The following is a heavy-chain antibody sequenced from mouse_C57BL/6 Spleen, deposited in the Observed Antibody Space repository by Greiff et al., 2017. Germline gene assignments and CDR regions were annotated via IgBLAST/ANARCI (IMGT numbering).Heavy chain of an antibody. J-gene: IGHJ2*01. CDR2: IYPSDSET. D-gene: IGHD1-1*01. Sequence: QVHVKQPGAELVRPGSSVKLSCKASGYTFTSYWMDWVKQRPGQGLECIGNIYPSDSETHYNQKFKDKATLTVDKSSSTAYMQLSSLTSEDSAVYYCARRPYYYGSSYDSWGQGTTRTVSS. CDR1: GYTFTSYW. V-gene: IGHV1-61*01. CDR3: ARRPYYYGSSYDS.